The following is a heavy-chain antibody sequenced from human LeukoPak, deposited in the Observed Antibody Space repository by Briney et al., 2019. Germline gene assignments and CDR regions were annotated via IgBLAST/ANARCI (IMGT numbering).Heavy chain of an antibody. J-gene: IGHJ6*03. Sequence: GGSLRLSCAASRFTFSSFAMHWVRQAPGKGLEWVAVISYDGSNRYYADSVRGRFTISRDNSKNTLYLQMNSLRVGDTAVYYCARGVVGENDYYMDVWGKGTTVTVSS. V-gene: IGHV3-30-3*01. CDR1: RFTFSSFA. D-gene: IGHD2-15*01. CDR3: ARGVVGENDYYMDV. CDR2: ISYDGSNR.